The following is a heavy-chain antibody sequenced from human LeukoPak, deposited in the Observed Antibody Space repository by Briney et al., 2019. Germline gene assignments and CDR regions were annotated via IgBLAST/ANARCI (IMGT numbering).Heavy chain of an antibody. Sequence: GGSLRLSCAASGFTFSRHAVYWVRQAPGKGLKWVSTITGSGSGIYYADSVKGRFTISRDNSKNTRFMQMNSLRAEDTAVYYCVRSTKGAFDYWGQGTLVTVSS. V-gene: IGHV3-23*01. CDR3: VRSTKGAFDY. J-gene: IGHJ4*02. CDR2: ITGSGSGI. CDR1: GFTFSRHA.